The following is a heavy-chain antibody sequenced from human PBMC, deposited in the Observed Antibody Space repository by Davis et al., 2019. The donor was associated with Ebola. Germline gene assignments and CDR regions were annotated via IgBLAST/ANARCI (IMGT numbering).Heavy chain of an antibody. J-gene: IGHJ4*02. CDR3: ARQESLYGSSDY. Sequence: GESLKISCKGSEYRFANYWISWVRQMPGKGLEWMGRVDPRDSYANYSPSFQGHVTISTDKSINTAFLQWSSLKASDTAMYYCARQESLYGSSDYWGQGTLVTVSS. CDR1: EYRFANYW. D-gene: IGHD2/OR15-2a*01. V-gene: IGHV5-10-1*01. CDR2: VDPRDSYA.